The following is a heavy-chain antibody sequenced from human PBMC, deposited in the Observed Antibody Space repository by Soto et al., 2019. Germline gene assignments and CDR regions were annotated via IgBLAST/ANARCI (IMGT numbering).Heavy chain of an antibody. CDR1: GVAFSFYS. CDR2: ISWNSGST. Sequence: EVALLESGGGLVQPGGSLRLSCEVSGVAFSFYSMSWVRQAPGKGLEWVSGISWNSGSTDYAASVKGRFIISRDNARNSLYLQMNSLRPEDTALYYCARDTDSDTWNDPFDYWGQGALVIVS. D-gene: IGHD1-1*01. J-gene: IGHJ4*02. CDR3: ARDTDSDTWNDPFDY. V-gene: IGHV3-9*01.